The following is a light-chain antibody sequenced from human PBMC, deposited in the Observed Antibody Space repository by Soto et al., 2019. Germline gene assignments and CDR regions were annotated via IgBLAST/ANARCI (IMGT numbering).Light chain of an antibody. Sequence: EIVLTQSPGTLSLSPGERATLSCRASQSVSNNYLAWYQQKPGQAPRLLIYVASNSATGIPDRFSGSVSGTDFTLTISRLEPEDLAVYYCQQYGSSGTFGQGTKVEIK. J-gene: IGKJ1*01. V-gene: IGKV3-20*01. CDR1: QSVSNNY. CDR2: VAS. CDR3: QQYGSSGT.